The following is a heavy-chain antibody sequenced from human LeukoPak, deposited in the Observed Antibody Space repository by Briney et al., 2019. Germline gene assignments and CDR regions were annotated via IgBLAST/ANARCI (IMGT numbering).Heavy chain of an antibody. Sequence: GGSLRLSCAASGFTFSSYWMHWVRQAPGKGLVWDSRVNVDGRSTTYADSVKGRLTISRDNAKKTLYLQINSLRPEDTAFYYCARGIGIGAFDTWGRGTKVTASS. CDR2: VNVDGRST. D-gene: IGHD2/OR15-2a*01. CDR3: ARGIGIGAFDT. CDR1: GFTFSSYW. J-gene: IGHJ3*02. V-gene: IGHV3-74*01.